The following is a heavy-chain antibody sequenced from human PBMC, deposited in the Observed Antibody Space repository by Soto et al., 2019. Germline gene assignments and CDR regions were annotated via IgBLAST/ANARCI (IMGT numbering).Heavy chain of an antibody. Sequence: GGSVRLSCAASGFTFDDYAMHWVRQAPGKGLEWVTGISWNSDTIGYADSVKGRFTISRDNAKNSLYLQMNSLRAEDTAFYYCARDVWSRASGPPDSWGQGTLVTVSS. D-gene: IGHD3-10*01. J-gene: IGHJ4*02. V-gene: IGHV3-9*01. CDR3: ARDVWSRASGPPDS. CDR1: GFTFDDYA. CDR2: ISWNSDTI.